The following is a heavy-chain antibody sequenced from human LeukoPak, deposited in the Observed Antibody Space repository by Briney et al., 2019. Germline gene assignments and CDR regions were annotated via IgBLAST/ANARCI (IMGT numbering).Heavy chain of an antibody. J-gene: IGHJ4*02. CDR2: IYYSGST. Sequence: SSETLSLTCTVSGGSIRRSSYYWGWIRQPPGKGLEWIGSIYYSGSTYYNPSLKSRVTISADTSKNQFSLKLSSVTAADTAVYYCARECSGGSCYSWGQGTLVTVSS. V-gene: IGHV4-39*02. CDR1: GGSIRRSSYY. CDR3: ARECSGGSCYS. D-gene: IGHD2-15*01.